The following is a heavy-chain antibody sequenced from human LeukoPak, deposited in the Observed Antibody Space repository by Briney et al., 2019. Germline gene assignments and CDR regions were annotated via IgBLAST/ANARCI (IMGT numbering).Heavy chain of an antibody. D-gene: IGHD6-19*01. Sequence: ASVKVSCKASGYTFTSYDINWVRQATGQGLEWMGWMNPNSGNTGYTQKLQGRVTMTTDTSTSTAYMELRSLRSDDTAVYYCARGSWAVAGKELDYWGQGTLVTVSS. CDR2: MNPNSGNT. V-gene: IGHV1-8*01. CDR1: GYTFTSYD. J-gene: IGHJ4*02. CDR3: ARGSWAVAGKELDY.